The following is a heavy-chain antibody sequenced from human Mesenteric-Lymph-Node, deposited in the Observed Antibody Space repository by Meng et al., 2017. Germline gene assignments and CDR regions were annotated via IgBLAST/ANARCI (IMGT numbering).Heavy chain of an antibody. V-gene: IGHV4-31*03. CDR1: GGSISSGGYY. Sequence: HLGESGPGLVKPSGPLSLTCTVSGGSISSGGYYLSWIRQHPGKGLEWIGYIYYSGSTYYNPSIKSRVTISVDTSKAQFSLKMSSLTAVDTAVYYCARLSGYFVRYWYIDLWGRGTLVTVSS. CDR2: IYYSGST. D-gene: IGHD3-22*01. CDR3: ARLSGYFVRYWYIDL. J-gene: IGHJ2*01.